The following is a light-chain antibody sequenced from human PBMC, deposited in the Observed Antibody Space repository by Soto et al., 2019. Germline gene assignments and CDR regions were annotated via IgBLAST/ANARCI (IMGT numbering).Light chain of an antibody. V-gene: IGKV3-11*01. CDR2: DAS. CDR3: QQRSNWRRT. CDR1: QSVSSY. J-gene: IGKJ4*01. Sequence: EIVLTQSPATLSLSPGERATLSCRASQSVSSYLAWFQQKPGQAPRLLIYDASNRATGIPARFSGSGSGTDFTLTISSLEPEDFAVYYCQQRSNWRRTFGGGTGWISN.